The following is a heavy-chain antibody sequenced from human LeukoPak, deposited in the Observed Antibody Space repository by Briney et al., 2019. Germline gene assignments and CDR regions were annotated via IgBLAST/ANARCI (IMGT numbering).Heavy chain of an antibody. CDR1: GYTFTSYY. CDR2: INPSGGST. V-gene: IGHV1-46*01. CDR3: ARGRQIRRRWELLAGGWFDP. J-gene: IGHJ5*02. Sequence: ASVKVSCKASGYTFTSYYMHWVRQAPGQGLEWMGIINPSGGSTSYAQKFQGRVTMTRNTSISTAYMELSSLRSEDTAVYYCARGRQIRRRWELLAGGWFDPWGQGTLVTVSS. D-gene: IGHD1-26*01.